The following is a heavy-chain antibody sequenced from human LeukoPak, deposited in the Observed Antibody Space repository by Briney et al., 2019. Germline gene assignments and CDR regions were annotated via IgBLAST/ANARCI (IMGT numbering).Heavy chain of an antibody. CDR2: IYYSGST. CDR1: GGSISSGGYY. Sequence: KPSETLSLTCTVSGGSISSGGYYWSWIRQHPGKGLEWIGYIYYSGSTYYNPSLKSRVTISVDTSKNQFSLKLSSVTAADTAVYYCARDWGRYYGMDVWGQGTTVTVSS. V-gene: IGHV4-31*03. D-gene: IGHD3-16*01. CDR3: ARDWGRYYGMDV. J-gene: IGHJ6*02.